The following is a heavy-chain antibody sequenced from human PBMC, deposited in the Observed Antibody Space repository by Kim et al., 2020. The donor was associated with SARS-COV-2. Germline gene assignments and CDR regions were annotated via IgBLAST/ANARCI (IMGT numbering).Heavy chain of an antibody. CDR1: GFTFSNYV. CDR3: AKEQRLVSYYYSGMDV. CDR2: ISYDESNK. J-gene: IGHJ6*02. D-gene: IGHD6-13*01. V-gene: IGHV3-30*18. Sequence: GGSLRLSCAASGFTFSNYVMHWVRQAPGKGLEWVAVISYDESNKYYADSVKGRFTISRDNSKNTLYLQMNSLRAEDTAVYYCAKEQRLVSYYYSGMDVWGQGTTVTVSS.